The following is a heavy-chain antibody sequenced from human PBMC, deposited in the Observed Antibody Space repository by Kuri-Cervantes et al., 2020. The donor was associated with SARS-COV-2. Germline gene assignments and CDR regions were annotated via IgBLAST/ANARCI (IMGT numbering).Heavy chain of an antibody. CDR3: ARETLAFDY. CDR1: GFTFSSYA. Sequence: GESLKISCAASGFTFSSYAMHWVRQAPGKGLEWVAVISYDGSNKCYADSVKGRFTISRDNSKNTLYLQMNSLRAEDTAVYYCARETLAFDYWGQGTLVTVSS. CDR2: ISYDGSNK. J-gene: IGHJ4*02. D-gene: IGHD1-1*01. V-gene: IGHV3-30*14.